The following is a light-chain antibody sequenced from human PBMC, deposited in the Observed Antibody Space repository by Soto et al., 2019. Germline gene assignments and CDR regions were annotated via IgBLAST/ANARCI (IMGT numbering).Light chain of an antibody. J-gene: IGLJ3*02. Sequence: QSALTQPASVSGSPGQSITISCTGTSSDVGGYKFVSWYQQHPGKAPKLIIYEVTKRPSGVSNRFSGSKSGNTASLTISGLQAEDEADYYCSSYTVSYSGWVFGGGTKLTVL. CDR1: SSDVGGYKF. V-gene: IGLV2-14*01. CDR3: SSYTVSYSGWV. CDR2: EVT.